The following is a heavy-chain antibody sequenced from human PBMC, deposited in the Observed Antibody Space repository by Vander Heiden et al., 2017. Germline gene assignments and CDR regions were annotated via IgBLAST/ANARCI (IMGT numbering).Heavy chain of an antibody. CDR1: GFTFSGYA. Sequence: EVQLLESGGGLVQPGGSLRLSCAASGFTFSGYAMSWVRQGPGKGLEWVSAISGSGGSTYYADSVKGRFTISRDNSKNTLYLQMNSLRAEDTAVYYCAKDQSSGWFSSFDYWGQGTLVTVSS. V-gene: IGHV3-23*01. CDR2: ISGSGGST. CDR3: AKDQSSGWFSSFDY. J-gene: IGHJ4*02. D-gene: IGHD6-19*01.